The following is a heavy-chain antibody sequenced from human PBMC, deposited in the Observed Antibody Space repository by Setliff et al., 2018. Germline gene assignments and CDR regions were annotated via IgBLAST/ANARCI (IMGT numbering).Heavy chain of an antibody. V-gene: IGHV3-48*03. CDR1: RSTFSGDD. CDR2: INTGDDII. CDR3: VRDSPIRLGVLHS. Sequence: GGSLRLSCAGSRSTFSGDDLNWVRQAPGKGLEWISYINTGDDIIYYAPSVKGRFTISRDNAKNSLFLQMNSLRADDTAVYYCVRDSPIRLGVLHSWGQGTLVTVSS. J-gene: IGHJ4*02. D-gene: IGHD2-8*02.